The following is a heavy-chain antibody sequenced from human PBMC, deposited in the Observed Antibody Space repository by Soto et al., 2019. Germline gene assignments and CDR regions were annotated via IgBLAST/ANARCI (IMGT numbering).Heavy chain of an antibody. CDR3: ARSRPRPYYYDSSGYNIFEY. V-gene: IGHV1-69*06. Sequence: GASVKVSCKASGGTFSSYAIRWVRQAPGQGLEWMGGIIPIFGTANYAQKFQGRVTITADKSTSTAYMELSSLRSEDTAVYYCARSRPRPYYYDSSGYNIFEYWGQGTLVTVSS. CDR1: GGTFSSYA. CDR2: IIPIFGTA. D-gene: IGHD3-22*01. J-gene: IGHJ4*02.